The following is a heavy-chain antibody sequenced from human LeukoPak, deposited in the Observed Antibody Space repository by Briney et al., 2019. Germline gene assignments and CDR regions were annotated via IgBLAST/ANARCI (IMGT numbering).Heavy chain of an antibody. D-gene: IGHD2-8*01. CDR2: IYYSRST. CDR1: GGSISSGDYY. J-gene: IGHJ4*02. CDR3: ARDLGTNGYFPNFDY. V-gene: IGHV4-31*03. Sequence: SQTLSLTCTVSGGSISSGDYYWSWIRQHPGKGLEWIGYIYYSRSTYCNPSIKSRVTISVDTSKNQFSLKLSSVTAADTAVYYCARDLGTNGYFPNFDYWGQGTLVTVSS.